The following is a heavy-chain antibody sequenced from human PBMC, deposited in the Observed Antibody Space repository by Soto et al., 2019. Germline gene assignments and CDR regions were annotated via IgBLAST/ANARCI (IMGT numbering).Heavy chain of an antibody. CDR2: IYPGDSET. Sequence: PGESLKISCKGSGYSFTSYWIGWVRQMPGKGLEWMGIIYPGDSETRYSPSFQGQVTISADKSISTAYLQWSSLKASDTAMYYCARQNSFGYYDSSGHHLHDAFDIWGQGTMVTVSS. CDR1: GYSFTSYW. CDR3: ARQNSFGYYDSSGHHLHDAFDI. J-gene: IGHJ3*02. V-gene: IGHV5-51*01. D-gene: IGHD3-22*01.